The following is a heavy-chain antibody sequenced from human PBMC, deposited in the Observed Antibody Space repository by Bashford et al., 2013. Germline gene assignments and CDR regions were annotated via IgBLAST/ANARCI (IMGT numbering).Heavy chain of an antibody. CDR1: GFAFSSYS. V-gene: IGHV3-48*04. Sequence: VDSGGSLRLSCAASGFAFSSYSMNWVRQAPGRGLEWVSYISSTSTTMKIADSVKGRFTISRDNSKNTLYLQMSSLRAEDTAVYYCAEGGVGYNTVFDYWGQGTLVTVSS. CDR2: ISSTSTTM. J-gene: IGHJ4*02. D-gene: IGHD2-8*02. CDR3: AEGGVGYNTVFDY.